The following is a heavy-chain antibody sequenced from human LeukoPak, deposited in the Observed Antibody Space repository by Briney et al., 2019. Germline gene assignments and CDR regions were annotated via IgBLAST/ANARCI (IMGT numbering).Heavy chain of an antibody. D-gene: IGHD4-17*01. J-gene: IGHJ3*02. V-gene: IGHV1-2*02. CDR1: GYTAYY. CDR3: VRGVTVYDAFDI. Sequence: ASLKLSCTASGYTAYYMHWVRHAPGQGLERMGWINPTSDSTNSAQKFQGRVTMTRDTSISTAYMELSRLRSDDTAVYYCVRGVTVYDAFDIWGQGTMVTVSS. CDR2: INPTSDST.